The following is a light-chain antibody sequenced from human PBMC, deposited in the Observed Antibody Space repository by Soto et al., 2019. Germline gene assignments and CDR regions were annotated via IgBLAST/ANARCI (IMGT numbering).Light chain of an antibody. J-gene: IGKJ5*01. CDR2: GAS. V-gene: IGKV3-20*01. CDR3: QQYGSSPRIP. CDR1: QSISSNS. Sequence: EMVLTQSPGTLSLSPGERATLSCRASQSISSNSLAWYQQKPGQAPRLFIYGASSRATGIPDRFSGSGSGTHFTLTISRLEPEDFALYYCQQYGSSPRIPFGQGTRLEIK.